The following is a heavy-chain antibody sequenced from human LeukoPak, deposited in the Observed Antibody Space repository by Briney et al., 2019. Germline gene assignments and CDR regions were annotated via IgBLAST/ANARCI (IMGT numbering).Heavy chain of an antibody. CDR1: GFPFSSYA. D-gene: IGHD2-2*01. V-gene: IGHV3-23*01. CDR2: TSGSGGRT. Sequence: GGSLTLSCPASGFPFSSYAMSWVRQAPGKGLEWVSSTSGSGGRTYYADSVRGRSTISRDNSKSTLHVQGNSLRDEDTAIYYCAKGSPLSSVVPAESWGQGTLVTVSS. CDR3: AKGSPLSSVVPAES. J-gene: IGHJ4*02.